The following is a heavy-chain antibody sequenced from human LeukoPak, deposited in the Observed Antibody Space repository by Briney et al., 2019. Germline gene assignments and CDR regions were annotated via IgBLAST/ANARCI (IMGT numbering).Heavy chain of an antibody. CDR2: INHSGST. D-gene: IGHD3-16*01. J-gene: IGHJ5*02. CDR3: AEGGDTAAVNSNWFDP. CDR1: GGSFSGYY. Sequence: SETLSLTCAVYGGSFSGYYWSWIRQPPGKGLEWIGEINHSGSTNYNPSLKSRVTISVDTSKNQFSLKLSSVTAADTAVYYCAEGGDTAAVNSNWFDPWGQASLVTVSA. V-gene: IGHV4-34*01.